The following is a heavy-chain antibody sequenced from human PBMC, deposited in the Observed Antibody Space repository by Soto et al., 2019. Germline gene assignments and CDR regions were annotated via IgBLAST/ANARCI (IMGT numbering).Heavy chain of an antibody. CDR1: GYSFAGYW. CDR2: IDPSDSQT. J-gene: IGHJ4*02. CDR3: ARQIYDSDTGPNFQYYFDS. Sequence: GESLKLSCKGSGYSFAGYWITWVRQKPGKGLGWMGRIDPSDSQTYYSPSFRGHVTISVTKSITTVFLQWSSLRASDTAMYYCARQIYDSDTGPNFQYYFDSWGQGTPVTVSS. D-gene: IGHD3-22*01. V-gene: IGHV5-10-1*01.